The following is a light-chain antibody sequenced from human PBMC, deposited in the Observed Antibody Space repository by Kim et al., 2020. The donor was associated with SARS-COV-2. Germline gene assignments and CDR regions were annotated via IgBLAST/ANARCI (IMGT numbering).Light chain of an antibody. CDR1: SSNIGAGYD. J-gene: IGLJ1*01. Sequence: QSVLTQPPSVSGAPGQRVTISCTGSSSNIGAGYDVHWYQQLPGTAPKLLMYDNNNRPSGVPDRFSGSKSATSASLAITGLQAEDEADYYCQSYDSSLSGYVFGAGTKVTVL. V-gene: IGLV1-40*01. CDR2: DNN. CDR3: QSYDSSLSGYV.